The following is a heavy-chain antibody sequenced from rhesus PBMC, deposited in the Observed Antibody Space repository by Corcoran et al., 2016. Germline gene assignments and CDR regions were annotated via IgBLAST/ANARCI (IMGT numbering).Heavy chain of an antibody. CDR3: AKYGSSYPRYFDI. V-gene: IGHV5-2*01. J-gene: IGHJ2*01. CDR2: IDPSDSDT. CDR1: GYTCTSYW. D-gene: IGHD4-29*01. Sequence: EVQLVQSGAEVKRPGESLNVSCKTSGYTCTSYWISWVRQLPGHGLEWMGAIDPSDSDTGFSPSFQGQVTISADKSISTAYLQWSSLKASDSATYYCAKYGSSYPRYFDIWGPGTPITISS.